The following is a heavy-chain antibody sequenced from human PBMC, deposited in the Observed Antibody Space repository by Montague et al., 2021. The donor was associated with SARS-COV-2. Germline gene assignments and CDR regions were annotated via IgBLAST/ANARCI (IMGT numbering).Heavy chain of an antibody. CDR2: MNPKSGGS. D-gene: IGHD3-10*01. CDR1: GYTFTNYD. Sequence: SVQVSCKASGYTFTNYDIKWVRQPTGQGLEWMGWMNPKSGGSGYAQRFEGRVTMTRNTSITTAYLELSSLRSEDTAVYYCARGPYYYDSGIRKEAFDIWGQGTLVIVSS. J-gene: IGHJ3*02. V-gene: IGHV1-8*01. CDR3: ARGPYYYDSGIRKEAFDI.